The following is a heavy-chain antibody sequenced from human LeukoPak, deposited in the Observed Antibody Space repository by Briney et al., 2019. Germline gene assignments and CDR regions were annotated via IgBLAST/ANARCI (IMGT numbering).Heavy chain of an antibody. CDR2: IYYSGST. D-gene: IGHD3-22*01. CDR1: GGSISSSSYY. J-gene: IGHJ4*02. CDR3: ARYDYYDSSALDY. Sequence: SETLSLTCTVSGGSISSSSYYWGWIRQPPGKGLEWIGSIYYSGSTYYNPSLKSRVTISVDTSKNQFSLKLSSVTAADTAVYYCARYDYYDSSALDYWGQGTLVTVSS. V-gene: IGHV4-39*07.